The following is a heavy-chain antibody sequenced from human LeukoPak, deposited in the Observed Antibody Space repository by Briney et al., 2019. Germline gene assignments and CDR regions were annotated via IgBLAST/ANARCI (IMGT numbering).Heavy chain of an antibody. Sequence: ASVKVSCKASGYTFTGYYMHWVRQAPGQGLEWMGWINPNSGGTNYAQKFRGRVTMTRDTSISTAYMELSRLRSDDTAVYYCAREVVKGIVVVPAAYLGYWGQGTLVTVSS. CDR2: INPNSGGT. CDR3: AREVVKGIVVVPAAYLGY. D-gene: IGHD2-2*01. J-gene: IGHJ4*02. CDR1: GYTFTGYY. V-gene: IGHV1-2*02.